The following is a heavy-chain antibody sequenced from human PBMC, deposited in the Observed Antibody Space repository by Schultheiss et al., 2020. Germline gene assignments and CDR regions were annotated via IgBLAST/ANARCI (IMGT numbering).Heavy chain of an antibody. CDR2: IWYDGSNK. J-gene: IGHJ3*02. CDR3: ARDGNSGKYARAFDI. D-gene: IGHD1-26*01. V-gene: IGHV3-33*01. CDR1: GFTFSSYG. Sequence: GGSLRLSCAASGFTFSSYGMHWVRQAPGKGLEWVAVIWYDGSNKYYADSLKGRFTISRDNSKNTLYLQMNSLRAEDTAVYYCARDGNSGKYARAFDIWGQGTMVAV.